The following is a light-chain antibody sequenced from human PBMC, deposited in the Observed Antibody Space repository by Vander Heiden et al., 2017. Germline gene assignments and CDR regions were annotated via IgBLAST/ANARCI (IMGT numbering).Light chain of an antibody. CDR2: YAS. V-gene: IGKV6-21*01. Sequence: EVVLTQSPEFQSVTPREKVTITCRASQSINSSLHWYQQKPDQSPKFLIKYASQSFSGVPSRFSDSGSGTDFTLTINSLEAEDAATYYCHQTRSLPHTFGQGTKLEIK. J-gene: IGKJ2*01. CDR3: HQTRSLPHT. CDR1: QSINSS.